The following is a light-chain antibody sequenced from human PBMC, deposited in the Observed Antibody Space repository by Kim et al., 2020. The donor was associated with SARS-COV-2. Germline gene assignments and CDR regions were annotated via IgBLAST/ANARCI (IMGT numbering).Light chain of an antibody. V-gene: IGKV1-39*01. Sequence: EYVGDRVTITCRASKSISSYLNWYQQKPGKAPKLLNYAASSLQSGVPSRFSGSGSGTDFTLTISSLQPEDFATYYCQQSYSTPQDSFGQGTKLEI. CDR3: QQSYSTPQDS. CDR2: AAS. CDR1: KSISSY. J-gene: IGKJ2*03.